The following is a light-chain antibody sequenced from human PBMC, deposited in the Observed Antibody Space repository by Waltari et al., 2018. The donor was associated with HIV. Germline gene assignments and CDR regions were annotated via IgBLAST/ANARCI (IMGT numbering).Light chain of an antibody. CDR1: ESISSW. J-gene: IGKJ2*01. CDR3: QQYHTNPYT. V-gene: IGKV1-5*03. Sequence: DIQMTQSPSTLTASVGDRVTITCRASESISSWLAWYQQKPGKAPKLLIYKASSLESGVPSMFSGSASGTEFSLTISSLQPDDFATYYCQQYHTNPYTFGQGTKMEI. CDR2: KAS.